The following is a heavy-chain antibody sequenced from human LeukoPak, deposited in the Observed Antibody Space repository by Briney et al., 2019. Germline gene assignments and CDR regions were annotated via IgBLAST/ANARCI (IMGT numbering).Heavy chain of an antibody. D-gene: IGHD2-2*01. V-gene: IGHV3-33*01. CDR3: ARGPYCSSTSCYLSYYYYMDV. CDR1: GFTFSSYG. Sequence: GGSLRLSCAASGFTFSSYGMHWVRQAPGKGLEWVAVIWYDGSNKYYADSVKGRFTISRDNSKNTLYLQMNSLRAEDTAVYYCARGPYCSSTSCYLSYYYYMDVWGKGTTVTVSS. CDR2: IWYDGSNK. J-gene: IGHJ6*03.